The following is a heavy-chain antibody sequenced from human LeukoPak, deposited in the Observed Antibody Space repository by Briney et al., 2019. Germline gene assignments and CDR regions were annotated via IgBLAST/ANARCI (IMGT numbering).Heavy chain of an antibody. J-gene: IGHJ6*03. CDR1: GYTFTSYD. V-gene: IGHV1-8*03. D-gene: IGHD6-13*01. CDR3: ARDLRAYTSSPQGFYYMDV. CDR2: MNPNSGNT. Sequence: ASVKVSCKASGYTFTSYDINWVRQATGQGLEWMGWMNPNSGNTGYAQKFQGRVTITRNTSISTAYMELSSLRSEDTAVYYCARDLRAYTSSPQGFYYMDVWDKGTTVTVSS.